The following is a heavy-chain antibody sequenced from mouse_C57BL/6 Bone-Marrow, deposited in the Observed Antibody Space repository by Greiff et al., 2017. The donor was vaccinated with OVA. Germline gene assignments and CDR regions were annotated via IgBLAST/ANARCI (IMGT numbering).Heavy chain of an antibody. J-gene: IGHJ2*01. CDR1: GYTFTSYG. V-gene: IGHV1-81*01. CDR3: ARTVYYGNYFDY. Sequence: LQESGAELARPGASVKLSCKASGYTFTSYGISWVKQRTGQGLEWIGEIYHRSGNTYYNEKFKGKATLTADKSSSTAYMELRSLTSEDSAVYFCARTVYYGNYFDYWGQGTTLTVSS. D-gene: IGHD2-1*01. CDR2: IYHRSGNT.